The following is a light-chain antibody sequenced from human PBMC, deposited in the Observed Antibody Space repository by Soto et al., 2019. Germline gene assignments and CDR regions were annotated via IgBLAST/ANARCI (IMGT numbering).Light chain of an antibody. CDR1: SNDVGRYNL. J-gene: IGLJ3*02. V-gene: IGLV2-23*01. CDR2: EGS. CDR3: CSYAASTTWV. Sequence: QSALTQPASVSGSPGQSITISCAGTSNDVGRYNLVSWFQQHPGKAPKLMIYEGSKRPSGVSNRFSGSKSGNTASLTISGLQAEDEADYYCCSYAASTTWVFGGGTKLTVL.